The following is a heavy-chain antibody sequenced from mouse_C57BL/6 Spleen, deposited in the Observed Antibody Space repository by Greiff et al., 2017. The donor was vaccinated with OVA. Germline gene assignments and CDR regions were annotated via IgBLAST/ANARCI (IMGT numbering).Heavy chain of an antibody. CDR2: IHPSDSDT. Sequence: QVQLQQPGAELVKPGASVKVSCKASGYTFTSYWMHWVKQRPGQGLEWIGRIHPSDSDTNYNQKFKGKATLTVDKSSSTAYMQLSSLTSEDSAVYYCAIPHTSIYYDYDNWYFDVWGTGTTVTVSS. CDR1: GYTFTSYW. CDR3: AIPHTSIYYDYDNWYFDV. V-gene: IGHV1-74*01. J-gene: IGHJ1*03. D-gene: IGHD2-4*01.